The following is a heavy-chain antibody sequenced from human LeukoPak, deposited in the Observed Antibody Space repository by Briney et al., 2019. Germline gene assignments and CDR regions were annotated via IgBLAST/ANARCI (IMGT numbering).Heavy chain of an antibody. D-gene: IGHD4-23*01. Sequence: ASMKLSCKASGFTFTGYYIHWVRQAPGQGLEWMCWVNPNNGGTNYAQMFQGRVTMTRDTSINTAYMELSRLRSDDTAVYYCARDSYGGNWSLGFWGQGTLVTVSS. J-gene: IGHJ4*02. CDR1: GFTFTGYY. CDR3: ARDSYGGNWSLGF. V-gene: IGHV1-2*02. CDR2: VNPNNGGT.